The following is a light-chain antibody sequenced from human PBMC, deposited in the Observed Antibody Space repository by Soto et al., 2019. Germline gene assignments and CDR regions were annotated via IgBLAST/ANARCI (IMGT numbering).Light chain of an antibody. V-gene: IGKV1-5*03. Sequence: DIQMTQSPSTLSASVGDRVTVTCRASQSISSFLAWYQQKPGKAPRLLIYKASSLECGVPSRFSGSGSGTEFTLSISSLQPDDFATYYCQQYYIFWTFGQGTKVEIK. CDR2: KAS. CDR1: QSISSF. J-gene: IGKJ1*01. CDR3: QQYYIFWT.